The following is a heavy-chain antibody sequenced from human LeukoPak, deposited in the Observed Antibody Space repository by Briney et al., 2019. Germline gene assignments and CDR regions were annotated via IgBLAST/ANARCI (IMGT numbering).Heavy chain of an antibody. CDR2: IYYSGST. V-gene: IGHV4-39*01. D-gene: IGHD3-9*01. J-gene: IGHJ4*02. CDR1: GGSIKSSDYY. CDR3: ARQGNRSPLDL. Sequence: SETLSLTCTLSGGSIKSSDYYWAWLRQSPGKGLEWIGTIYYSGSTYYNTSLKSRPTFSVDTSNNHFSLSLASVTASDTGLYFCARQGNRSPLDLWGQRILVTVSS.